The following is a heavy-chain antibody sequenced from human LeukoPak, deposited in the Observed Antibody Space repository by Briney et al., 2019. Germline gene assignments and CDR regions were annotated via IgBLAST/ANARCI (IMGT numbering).Heavy chain of an antibody. Sequence: PSQTLSLTCTVSGGSISSGSYYWSWIRQPAGKGLEWLGRIYTSGSTNYNPSLKSRVTISVDTSKNQFSLKLSSVTAADTAVYYCAKEGNFGSGHYGMDVWGQGTTVTVSS. CDR2: IYTSGST. CDR3: AKEGNFGSGHYGMDV. D-gene: IGHD3-3*01. J-gene: IGHJ6*02. CDR1: GGSISSGSYY. V-gene: IGHV4-61*02.